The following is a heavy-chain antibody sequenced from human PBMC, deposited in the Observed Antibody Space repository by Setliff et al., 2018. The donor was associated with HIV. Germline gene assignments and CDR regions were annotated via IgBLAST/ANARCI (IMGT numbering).Heavy chain of an antibody. J-gene: IGHJ4*02. D-gene: IGHD7-27*01. CDR3: ARQVGNKVLFDS. Sequence: PSETLSLTCTVSGGSISSYYWSWIRQPPGKGLEWIGYIYYRGSTNYNPSLKSRVTISVDTSKNQLSLKLSSVTAADTAVYYCARQVGNKVLFDSWGQGTLVTVSS. V-gene: IGHV4-59*01. CDR2: IYYRGST. CDR1: GGSISSYY.